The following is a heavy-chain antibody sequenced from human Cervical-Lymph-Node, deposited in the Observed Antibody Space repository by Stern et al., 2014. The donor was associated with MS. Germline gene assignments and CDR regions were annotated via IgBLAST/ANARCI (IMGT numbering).Heavy chain of an antibody. J-gene: IGHJ4*02. CDR2: ISSGGSYI. CDR3: ARGRVGNYRSYFDY. Sequence: EDQLVESGGGLVKPGGSLRLSCAASGFTFSSYSMNWVRQAPGKGLEWVASISSGGSYIYYADSLQGRFTISRDNAKNSLYLKMNSLRAEDTAVYYCARGRVGNYRSYFDYGGQGTLVTVPS. CDR1: GFTFSSYS. D-gene: IGHD4-11*01. V-gene: IGHV3-21*01.